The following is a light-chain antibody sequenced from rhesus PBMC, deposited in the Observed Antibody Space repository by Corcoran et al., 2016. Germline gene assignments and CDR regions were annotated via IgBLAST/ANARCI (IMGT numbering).Light chain of an antibody. CDR1: GAYNY. CDR2: DVT. J-gene: IGLJ1*01. CDR3: SSYAGSNTFI. Sequence: QAALTQPPSVSGSPGQSVTIPCTGIGAYNYISWYQQRPGKAPKLMIYDVTKRPSGVSDRFSGSKSGNTASLTISGPQAEDEADYYCSSYAGSNTFIFGVGTRLTVL. V-gene: IGLV2-23*01.